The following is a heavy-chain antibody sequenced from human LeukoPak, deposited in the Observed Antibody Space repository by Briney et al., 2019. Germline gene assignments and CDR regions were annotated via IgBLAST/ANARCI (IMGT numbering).Heavy chain of an antibody. D-gene: IGHD1-26*01. J-gene: IGHJ4*02. CDR1: GGSFSGYY. V-gene: IGHV4-34*01. CDR2: INHSGST. CDR3: ARHGPYSGSYYDY. Sequence: PSETLSLTCAVYGGSFSGYYWSWIRQPPGKGLEWIGEINHSGSTNYNPSLKSRVTVSADTSKNQFSLKLSSLTAADTAVYYCARHGPYSGSYYDYWGQGTLVTVSS.